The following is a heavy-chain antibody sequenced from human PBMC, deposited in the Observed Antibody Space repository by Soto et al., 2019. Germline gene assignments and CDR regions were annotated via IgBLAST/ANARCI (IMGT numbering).Heavy chain of an antibody. CDR3: AREGLDSSSWNYFDY. Sequence: QVQLVQSGAEVKKPGASVKVSCKASGYTFTSYGISWVRQAPGQGLEWMGWISAYNGNTNYAQKLQGRVTMTTDTSTSTAYRELRSLRADDTSVYYCAREGLDSSSWNYFDYWGQVTLVTVSA. CDR1: GYTFTSYG. J-gene: IGHJ4*02. V-gene: IGHV1-18*04. D-gene: IGHD6-13*01. CDR2: ISAYNGNT.